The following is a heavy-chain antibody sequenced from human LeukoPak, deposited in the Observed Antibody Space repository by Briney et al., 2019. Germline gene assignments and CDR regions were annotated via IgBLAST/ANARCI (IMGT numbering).Heavy chain of an antibody. D-gene: IGHD3-16*01. CDR2: ISGSGGST. CDR1: GFTVSSNY. CDR3: AKQVLSWGLPDVGYYYYGMDV. Sequence: TGGSLRLSCAASGFTVSSNYMSWVRQAPGKGLEWVSAISGSGGSTYYADSVKGRFTISRDNSKNTLYLQMNSLRAEDTAVYYCAKQVLSWGLPDVGYYYYGMDVWGQGTTVTVSS. J-gene: IGHJ6*02. V-gene: IGHV3-23*01.